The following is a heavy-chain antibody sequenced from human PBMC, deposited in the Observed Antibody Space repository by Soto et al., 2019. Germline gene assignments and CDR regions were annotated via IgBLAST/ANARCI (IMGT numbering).Heavy chain of an antibody. J-gene: IGHJ1*01. Sequence: ESGGGVVQPGTSLRLSCVGSGFTFRSYVIHWVRQAPGKGLEWVALTSYDGSNKDYGDSVKGRFTISRDNSRNTVDLQMDSLRREDTALYYCARWGTTGGLDVCGQGTLVSVSS. CDR1: GFTFRSYV. V-gene: IGHV3-33*05. D-gene: IGHD3-16*01. CDR3: ARWGTTGGLDV. CDR2: TSYDGSNK.